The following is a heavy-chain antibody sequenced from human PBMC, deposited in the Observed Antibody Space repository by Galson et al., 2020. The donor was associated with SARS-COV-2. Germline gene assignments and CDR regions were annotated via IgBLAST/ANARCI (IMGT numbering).Heavy chain of an antibody. CDR3: AKVGYSYGYTPSYFDY. CDR2: IWYDGSNK. Sequence: GGSLRLSCAASGFTFSSYGMHWVRQAPGKGLEWVAVIWYDGSNKYYADSVKGRFTISRDNSKNTLYLQMNSLRAEDTAVYYCAKVGYSYGYTPSYFDYWGQGTLVTVSS. CDR1: GFTFSSYG. J-gene: IGHJ4*02. D-gene: IGHD5-18*01. V-gene: IGHV3-33*06.